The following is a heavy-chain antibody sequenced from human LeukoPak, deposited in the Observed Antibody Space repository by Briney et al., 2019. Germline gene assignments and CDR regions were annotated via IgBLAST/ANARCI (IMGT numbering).Heavy chain of an antibody. CDR2: INPNSGGT. V-gene: IGHV1-2*02. J-gene: IGHJ4*02. Sequence: ASVKVSCKASGYTFTGYYMHWVRQAPGQGLGWMGWINPNSGGTNYAQKFQGRVTMTRDTSISTAYMELSRLRSDDTAVYYCAGDNRVAGTLGDYWGQGTLVTVSS. CDR1: GYTFTGYY. D-gene: IGHD6-19*01. CDR3: AGDNRVAGTLGDY.